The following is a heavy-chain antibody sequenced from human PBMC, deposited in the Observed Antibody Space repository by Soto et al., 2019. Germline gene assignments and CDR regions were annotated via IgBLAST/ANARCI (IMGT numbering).Heavy chain of an antibody. CDR3: ARFPASPRRSSSLYLNYYGMDV. CDR2: IYPGDSDT. D-gene: IGHD6-13*01. Sequence: GESLKISCKGSGYSFTNYWIGWVRQMPGKGLEWMGIIYPGDSDTRYSPSFQGQVTISADKSISTAYLQWSSLKASDTAMYYCARFPASPRRSSSLYLNYYGMDVWGQGTTVTV. V-gene: IGHV5-51*01. CDR1: GYSFTNYW. J-gene: IGHJ6*02.